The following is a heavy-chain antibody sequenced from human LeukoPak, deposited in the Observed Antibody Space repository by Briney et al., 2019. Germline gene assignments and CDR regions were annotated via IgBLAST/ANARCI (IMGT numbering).Heavy chain of an antibody. CDR3: ARLRGFGEDFDY. D-gene: IGHD3-10*01. V-gene: IGHV4-38-2*01. J-gene: IGHJ4*02. CDR1: GYSISSGYY. Sequence: SKTLSLTCAVSGYSISSGYYWGWIRQPPGKGLEWIGSIFHRGSTYYNPSLRSRVTMSVDTSKNQFSLKLSSVTAADTAVYYCARLRGFGEDFDYWGQGTLVTVSS. CDR2: IFHRGST.